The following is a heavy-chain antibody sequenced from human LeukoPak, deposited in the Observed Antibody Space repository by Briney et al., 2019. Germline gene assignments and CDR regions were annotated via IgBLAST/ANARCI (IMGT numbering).Heavy chain of an antibody. CDR2: IYYSGST. CDR1: GGSISSNSYY. V-gene: IGHV4-61*01. CDR3: ARDLWGSGIDN. Sequence: ASETLSLTCTVSGGSISSNSYYWSWIRQPPGKGLEWIGYIYYSGSTNYNPSLKSRVTISVDTSKNQFSLKLSSVTAADTAVYYCARDLWGSGIDNWGQGTLVTVSS. D-gene: IGHD3-10*01. J-gene: IGHJ4*02.